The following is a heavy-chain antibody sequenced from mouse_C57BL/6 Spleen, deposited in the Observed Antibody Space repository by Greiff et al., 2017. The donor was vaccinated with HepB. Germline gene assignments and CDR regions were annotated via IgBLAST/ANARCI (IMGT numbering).Heavy chain of an antibody. CDR2: LYPGSGST. V-gene: IGHV1-55*01. Sequence: FQLQQPGAELVKPGASEKMSCKVSGYTFTSYWITWVKQRTVPGLEWIGDLYPGSGSTNYNEKFKSKATLTVDTSSSTAYMQLSSLTSEDSSVYWCARWLLESYWYFDVWRAGATLTVSS. CDR3: ARWLLESYWYFDV. J-gene: IGHJ1*01. D-gene: IGHD1-2*01. CDR1: GYTFTSYW.